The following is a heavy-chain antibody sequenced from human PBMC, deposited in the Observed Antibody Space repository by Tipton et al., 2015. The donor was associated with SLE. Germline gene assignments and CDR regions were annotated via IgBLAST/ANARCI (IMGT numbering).Heavy chain of an antibody. CDR3: ARGIAVATPGS. V-gene: IGHV4-34*01. Sequence: TLSLTCAVYGGSFSGYYWSWIRQPPGKRLEWIGEINHSGTTNYNPSLKSRVTISVDTSKNQFSLKLSSVTAADTAVYYCARGIAVATPGSWGQGTLVTVSS. D-gene: IGHD6-19*01. J-gene: IGHJ5*02. CDR2: INHSGTT. CDR1: GGSFSGYY.